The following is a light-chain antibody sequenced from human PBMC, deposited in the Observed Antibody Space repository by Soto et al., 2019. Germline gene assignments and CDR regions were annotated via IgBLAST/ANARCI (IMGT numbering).Light chain of an antibody. V-gene: IGLV2-14*01. CDR2: EVN. CDR3: SSYTSSSTYV. Sequence: QSALTQPASVSGSPGQSITISCTGTSSDVGGSNYVSWYQQYPGKAPKLMIYEVNNRPSGVSHRISGSKSGNTASLTISGLRAEDEAEYYCSSYTSSSTYVLGTGTKLTVL. J-gene: IGLJ1*01. CDR1: SSDVGGSNY.